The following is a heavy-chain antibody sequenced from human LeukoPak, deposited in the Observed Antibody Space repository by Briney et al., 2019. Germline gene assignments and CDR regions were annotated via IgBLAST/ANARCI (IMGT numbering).Heavy chain of an antibody. CDR1: GVTFSSYI. V-gene: IGHV3-21*01. J-gene: IGHJ4*02. Sequence: GGSLTLSCAASGVTFSSYIMNWVRQAPGKGLEWVSSISSSSTYIYYADSVNGRFTISREKDKNSLYLQMNSMRAEETAIYYCARSILAGTGGFDYWGQGSLITVSS. CDR3: ARSILAGTGGFDY. D-gene: IGHD6-19*01. CDR2: ISSSSTYI.